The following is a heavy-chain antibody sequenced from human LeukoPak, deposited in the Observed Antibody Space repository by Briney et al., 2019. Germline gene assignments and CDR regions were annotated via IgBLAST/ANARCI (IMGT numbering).Heavy chain of an antibody. Sequence: GGSLRLSCAASGFTFSSYNMNWVRQAPGKGLEWVSSISTSSSYKYYADSVKGRFTISRDNAKNSLYLQMNSLRAEDTAVYYCARGIVAAGNIDFWGQGTLVTVSS. D-gene: IGHD6-13*01. V-gene: IGHV3-21*01. CDR2: ISTSSSYK. CDR1: GFTFSSYN. J-gene: IGHJ4*02. CDR3: ARGIVAAGNIDF.